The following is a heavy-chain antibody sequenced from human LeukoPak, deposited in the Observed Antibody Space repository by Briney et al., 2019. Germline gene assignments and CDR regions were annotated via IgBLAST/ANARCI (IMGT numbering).Heavy chain of an antibody. CDR3: AREGRNRAFDY. J-gene: IGHJ4*02. Sequence: GGSLRLSCAASGFTVSSNYMSWVRQAPGKGLEWVSVIYSGGSTYYADSVKGRFTISRDNSKNTLYLQMNSLRAEDTAVYYCAREGRNRAFDYWGQGTLVTVSS. V-gene: IGHV3-53*01. CDR2: IYSGGST. CDR1: GFTVSSNY. D-gene: IGHD1-14*01.